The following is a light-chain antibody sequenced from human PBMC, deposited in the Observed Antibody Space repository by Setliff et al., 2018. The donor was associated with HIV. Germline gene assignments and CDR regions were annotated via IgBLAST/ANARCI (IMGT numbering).Light chain of an antibody. V-gene: IGLV2-11*01. J-gene: IGLJ1*01. CDR2: DVS. CDR3: CSYAGTYTYI. CDR1: SSDVGAYNY. Sequence: SALTQPRSVSGSPGQSVTVSCTGSSSDVGAYNYVSWYQQHPGKAPKLIIFDVSKRPSGVPDRFSGSKSGDTASLTISGLQSEDEADYYCCSYAGTYTYIFGTGTKVTVL.